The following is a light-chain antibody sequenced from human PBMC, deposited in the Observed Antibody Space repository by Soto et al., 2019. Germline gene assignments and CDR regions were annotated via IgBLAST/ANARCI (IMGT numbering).Light chain of an antibody. V-gene: IGLV1-44*01. CDR1: SSNIGSNT. CDR3: ASWDDSLNGRV. CDR2: SNN. J-gene: IGLJ3*02. Sequence: QSALTQPPSASGTPGQRVTISCSGSSSNIGSNTVNWYQQLPGTPPKLLIYSNNQRPSGVPDRFSGSKSGTSASLAISGLQAEDEADYYCASWDDSLNGRVFGGGTKVNVL.